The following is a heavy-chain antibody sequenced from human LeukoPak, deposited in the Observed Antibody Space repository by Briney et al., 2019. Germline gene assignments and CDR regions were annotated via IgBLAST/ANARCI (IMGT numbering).Heavy chain of an antibody. Sequence: PGGSLRLSCAASGFTFSSYAMTWVRQAPGKGLGWVSTISDSGGNTYYADSVAGRFTISRGNSRDTLYLQMNSLRADDTAVYSCARGGFLGPDYWGQGTLVTVSS. V-gene: IGHV3-23*01. CDR2: ISDSGGNT. CDR3: ARGGFLGPDY. CDR1: GFTFSSYA. J-gene: IGHJ4*02. D-gene: IGHD3-16*01.